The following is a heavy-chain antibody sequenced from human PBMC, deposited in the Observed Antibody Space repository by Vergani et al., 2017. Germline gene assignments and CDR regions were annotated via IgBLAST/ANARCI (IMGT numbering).Heavy chain of an antibody. J-gene: IGHJ4*02. Sequence: QVQLQESGPGLVKPSQTLSLTCTVSGGSISSGSYYWSWIRQPAGKGLEWIGRIYTSGSTNYNPSLKSRVTISVDTSKNQFSLKLSSVTAADTAVYYCARDQGDYDYVWGSYRYTGYFDYWGQGTLVTVSS. CDR3: ARDQGDYDYVWGSYRYTGYFDY. D-gene: IGHD3-16*02. CDR1: GGSISSGSYY. CDR2: IYTSGST. V-gene: IGHV4-61*02.